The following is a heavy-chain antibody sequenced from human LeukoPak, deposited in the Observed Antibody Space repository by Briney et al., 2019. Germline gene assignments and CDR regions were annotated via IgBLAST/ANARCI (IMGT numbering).Heavy chain of an antibody. CDR2: IIPIFGTA. J-gene: IGHJ2*01. D-gene: IGHD3-16*01. CDR3: ANLRRLWYFDL. Sequence: SVKVSCKASGVTFSSHTISWVRQAPGQGLEWMGGIIPIFGTANYAQKFQGRVTMTTDESTSTAYMELSSLRSEDTAVYYCANLRRLWYFDLWGRGTLVTVSS. V-gene: IGHV1-69*05. CDR1: GVTFSSHT.